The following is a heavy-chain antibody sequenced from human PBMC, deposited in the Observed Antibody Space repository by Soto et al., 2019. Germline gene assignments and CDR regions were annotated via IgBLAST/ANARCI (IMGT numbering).Heavy chain of an antibody. V-gene: IGHV3-33*01. J-gene: IGHJ3*01. CDR2: IWSHGNTK. CDR3: VRDDDYPVNAFDF. D-gene: IGHD3-16*01. CDR1: VFTFSSYG. Sequence: QMQLVDSGGGVVQPGRSLRLSCAASVFTFSSYGMHWVRQAPGKGLEWVAVIWSHGNTKYYADSVKGRFTISGDNSNNALYLQMNSLRVEDTAVYYCVRDDDYPVNAFDFWGEGIMVGVSS.